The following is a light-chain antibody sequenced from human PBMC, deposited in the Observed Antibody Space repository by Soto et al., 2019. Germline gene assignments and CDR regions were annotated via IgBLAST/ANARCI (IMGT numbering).Light chain of an antibody. V-gene: IGKV1-12*01. CDR3: QQYNRFSWT. J-gene: IGKJ1*01. Sequence: DIQLTQSPSSVSTSVGDRGTITCRASKDITRWLACYHQQPGKAPKLLIYGASSSQSGVPSRFSGSASGTEFTLTISGLHPDSFATYYCQQYNRFSWTFGQGTKMDIK. CDR1: KDITRW. CDR2: GAS.